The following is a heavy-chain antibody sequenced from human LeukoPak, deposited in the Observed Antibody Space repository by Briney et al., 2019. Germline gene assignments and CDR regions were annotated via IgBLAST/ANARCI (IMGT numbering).Heavy chain of an antibody. D-gene: IGHD4-17*01. V-gene: IGHV3-33*01. CDR2: IWYDGSNK. CDR1: GFTFRSYG. J-gene: IGHJ6*02. CDR3: ARRDRHDYEGRYYGMDV. Sequence: GGSLRLSCAASGFTFRSYGMQWVRQAPGKGLEWVAVIWYDGSNKYYADSVKGRFTISRDNSKNTLYLQMNSLRAEDTAVYYCARRDRHDYEGRYYGMDVWGQGTTVTVSS.